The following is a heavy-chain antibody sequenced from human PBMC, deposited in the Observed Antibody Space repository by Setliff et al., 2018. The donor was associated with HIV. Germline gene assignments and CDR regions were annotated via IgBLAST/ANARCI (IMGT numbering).Heavy chain of an antibody. CDR3: ARDDTVWGGNNWFET. CDR1: GDSISNYF. V-gene: IGHV4-4*07. J-gene: IGHJ5*02. Sequence: SETLSLTCSVSGDSISNYFWTWIRQPAGKGLEWIGRINTRGNTNYNPSLKSRVTMSIDTSKNQFSLNLASVTAADTAVYYCARDDTVWGGNNWFETWGQGTLVTVSS. D-gene: IGHD3-16*01. CDR2: INTRGNT.